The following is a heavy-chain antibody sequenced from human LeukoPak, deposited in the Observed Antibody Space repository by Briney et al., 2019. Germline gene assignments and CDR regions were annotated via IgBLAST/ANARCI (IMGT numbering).Heavy chain of an antibody. CDR3: AKDWHILTGRNCFDP. Sequence: ASVKVSCKASGYTFTSYGISWVRQAPGQGLEWMGWISAYNGNTNYAQKLQGRVTMTTDTSTSTACMELRSLRSDDTAIYYCAKDWHILTGRNCFDPWGQGTLVTVSS. D-gene: IGHD3-9*01. J-gene: IGHJ5*02. V-gene: IGHV1-18*01. CDR1: GYTFTSYG. CDR2: ISAYNGNT.